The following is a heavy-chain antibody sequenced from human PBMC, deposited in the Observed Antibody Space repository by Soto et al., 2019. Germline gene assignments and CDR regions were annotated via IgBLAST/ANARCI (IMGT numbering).Heavy chain of an antibody. V-gene: IGHV4-34*01. D-gene: IGHD5-18*01. CDR3: ARDHPHSYGVYYFDY. Sequence: SETLSLTCAVYGGSFSGYYWNWIRQPPGKGLEWIGEINHSGSTHYNPSLQNRVTISIDTSKNQASLKVNSVTAADTAVYYCARDHPHSYGVYYFDYWGQGTPVTVSS. CDR2: INHSGST. J-gene: IGHJ4*02. CDR1: GGSFSGYY.